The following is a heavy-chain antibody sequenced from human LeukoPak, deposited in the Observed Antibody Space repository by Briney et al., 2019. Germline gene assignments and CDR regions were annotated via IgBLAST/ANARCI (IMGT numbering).Heavy chain of an antibody. CDR1: GYTFTGYY. CDR3: ASVAGAAAVIKNWFDP. D-gene: IGHD2-2*01. J-gene: IGHJ5*02. V-gene: IGHV1-2*02. Sequence: ASVKVSCKASGYTFTGYYMHWVRQAPGQGLEWMGWINPNSGGTNYAQKFQGRVTMTRDTSISKAYMKLSRLRSDDTAVYYCASVAGAAAVIKNWFDPWGQGTLVTVSS. CDR2: INPNSGGT.